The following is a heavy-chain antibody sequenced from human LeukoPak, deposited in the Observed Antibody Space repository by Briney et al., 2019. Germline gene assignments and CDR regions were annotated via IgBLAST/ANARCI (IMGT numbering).Heavy chain of an antibody. CDR3: ARSRSRPLLPPLPKSQYYFDF. Sequence: SETLSLTCAVYAGSFSDYYWSWIRKPPGKGLQWIGEINQIGSTNYSPSLKSRVTISVDTSKNQFSLKLRSVTAADTATYYCARSRSRPLLPPLPKSQYYFDFWGQGTLVTVSS. CDR1: AGSFSDYY. V-gene: IGHV4-34*01. CDR2: INQIGST. D-gene: IGHD2-21*01. J-gene: IGHJ4*02.